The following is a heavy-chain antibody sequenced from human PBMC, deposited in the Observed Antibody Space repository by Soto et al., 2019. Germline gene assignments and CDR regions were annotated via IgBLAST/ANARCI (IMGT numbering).Heavy chain of an antibody. CDR3: ARCELGSFVVVAATIYYYYYGMDV. D-gene: IGHD2-15*01. CDR1: GYTFTSYD. V-gene: IGHV1-8*01. J-gene: IGHJ6*02. Sequence: ASVKVSCKASGYTFTSYDINWGRQATGQGLEWMGWMNPNSGNTGYAQKFQGRVTMTRNTSISTAYMELSSLRSAGTDVYDSARCELGSFVVVAATIYYYYYGMDVWGQGTTVTVSS. CDR2: MNPNSGNT.